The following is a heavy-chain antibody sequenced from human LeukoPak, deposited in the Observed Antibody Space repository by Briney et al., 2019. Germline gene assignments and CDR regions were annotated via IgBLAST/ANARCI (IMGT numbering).Heavy chain of an antibody. D-gene: IGHD6-13*01. J-gene: IGHJ4*02. Sequence: PSEILSLTCTVSGAYINSASYYWSWIRQPAGKGLEWIGHIYASGTTNYNPSLKSRVTISLDTSKKQFSLKLSSVTAADTAVYYCARYGVSASLYYFDYWGQGTLVTVSS. V-gene: IGHV4-61*09. CDR3: ARYGVSASLYYFDY. CDR2: IYASGTT. CDR1: GAYINSASYY.